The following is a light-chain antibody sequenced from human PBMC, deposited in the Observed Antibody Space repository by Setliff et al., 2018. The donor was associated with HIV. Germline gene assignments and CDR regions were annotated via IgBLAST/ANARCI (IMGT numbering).Light chain of an antibody. J-gene: IGLJ1*01. Sequence: QSALAQPASVSGSPGQSITISCTGTSADVGSYNFVSWYQQHPGKAPKLLIYDVSNRPSGVSNRFSGSKSGNTASLTISGLQAEDEADYYCSSYTRSSTYVFGAGTKVT. CDR2: DVS. CDR1: SADVGSYNF. CDR3: SSYTRSSTYV. V-gene: IGLV2-14*03.